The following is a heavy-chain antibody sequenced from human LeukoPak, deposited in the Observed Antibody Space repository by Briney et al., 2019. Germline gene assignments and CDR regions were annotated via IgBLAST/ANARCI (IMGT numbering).Heavy chain of an antibody. D-gene: IGHD1-26*01. CDR3: ARVSGIVGATWYGFAFDI. J-gene: IGHJ3*02. V-gene: IGHV1-69*06. CDR2: IIPIFGTA. CDR1: GGTFSSYA. Sequence: GASVKVSCKASGGTFSSYAISWVRQAPGQGLEWMGGIIPIFGTANYAQKFQGRVTITADKSTSTAYMELSSLRSEDTAVYYCARVSGIVGATWYGFAFDIWAKGQWSPSLQ.